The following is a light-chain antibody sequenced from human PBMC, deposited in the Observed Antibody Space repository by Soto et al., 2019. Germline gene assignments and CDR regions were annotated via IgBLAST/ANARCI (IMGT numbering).Light chain of an antibody. CDR2: GAS. Sequence: DIQMTQSPSSLSASVRDRFTITCRASQGIRYALGWYQQKPGTAPKRLIYGASILQNGVPSRFGGSGSGTEFTLTISSLQPEDFATYYCLQYNSPPLTFGQGTKVDIK. CDR3: LQYNSPPLT. J-gene: IGKJ1*01. V-gene: IGKV1-17*01. CDR1: QGIRYA.